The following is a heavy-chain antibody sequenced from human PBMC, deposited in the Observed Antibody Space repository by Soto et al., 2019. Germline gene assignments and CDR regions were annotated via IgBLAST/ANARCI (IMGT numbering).Heavy chain of an antibody. J-gene: IGHJ6*02. CDR2: MNPNSGNT. CDR3: ARKVVADPYYYYGMDV. V-gene: IGHV1-8*01. CDR1: VYTFTSYD. Sequence: ASVKVSCKASVYTFTSYDINWVRQATGQGLEWMGWMNPNSGNTGYAQKFQGRVTMTRNTSISTAYMELSSLRSEDTAVYYCARKVVADPYYYYGMDVWGQGTTVTVSS. D-gene: IGHD2-15*01.